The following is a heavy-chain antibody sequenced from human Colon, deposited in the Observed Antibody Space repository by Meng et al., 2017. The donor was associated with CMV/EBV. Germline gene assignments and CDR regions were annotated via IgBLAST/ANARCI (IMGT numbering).Heavy chain of an antibody. V-gene: IGHV1-69*02. CDR3: ARRRRDGYNYYFDY. Sequence: SGTTFSSHTITWVRQAPGQGLEWVGRIIPMNGVTNYAQKLQGRVTISVDRATITAYMELSSLRSEDTAVYYCARRRRDGYNYYFDYWGQGTLVTVSS. CDR1: GTTFSSHT. J-gene: IGHJ4*02. CDR2: IIPMNGVT. D-gene: IGHD5-24*01.